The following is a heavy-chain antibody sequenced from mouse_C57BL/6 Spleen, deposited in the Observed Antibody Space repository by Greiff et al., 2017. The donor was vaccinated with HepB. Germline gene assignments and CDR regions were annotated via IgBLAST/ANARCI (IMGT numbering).Heavy chain of an antibody. J-gene: IGHJ3*01. V-gene: IGHV5-16*01. CDR1: GFTFSDYY. CDR2: INYDGSST. CDR3: ARSDYGNYVGFAY. Sequence: EVQRVESEGGLVQPGSSMKLSCTASGFTFSDYYMAWVRQVPEKGLEWVANINYDGSSTYYLDSLKSRFIISRDNAKNILYLQMSSLKSEDTATYYCARSDYGNYVGFAYWGQGTLVTVSA. D-gene: IGHD2-1*01.